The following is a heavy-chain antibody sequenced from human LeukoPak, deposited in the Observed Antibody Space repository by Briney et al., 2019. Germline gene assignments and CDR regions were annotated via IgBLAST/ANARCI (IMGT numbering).Heavy chain of an antibody. CDR3: AKEAITGTNGIWFDP. Sequence: ATVKDSSIASGYTFTSYGISRVRQAPGQGLEWMGWISPYNGKTNSAQNLQGRVTMTTDTSTSTAYMELRSLRSDDTAVYYCAKEAITGTNGIWFDPWGQGTLVTVSS. J-gene: IGHJ5*02. V-gene: IGHV1-18*01. CDR2: ISPYNGKT. CDR1: GYTFTSYG. D-gene: IGHD1-7*01.